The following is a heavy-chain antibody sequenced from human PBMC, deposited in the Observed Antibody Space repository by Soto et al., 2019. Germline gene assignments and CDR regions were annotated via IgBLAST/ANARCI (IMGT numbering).Heavy chain of an antibody. D-gene: IGHD3-10*01. CDR3: AKDVCRSGTFCHLDN. V-gene: IGHV3-23*01. CDR1: EFTFTSYA. Sequence: EVQLLESGGGLVQPGGSLRLSCAASEFTFTSYAMSWVRQAPGKGLEWVSAVGSDGGSTYYADSVRGRFTASRDNSQNTLYLQMNTLRAEDTALYYCAKDVCRSGTFCHLDNWGHGTLVTVSS. J-gene: IGHJ4*01. CDR2: VGSDGGST.